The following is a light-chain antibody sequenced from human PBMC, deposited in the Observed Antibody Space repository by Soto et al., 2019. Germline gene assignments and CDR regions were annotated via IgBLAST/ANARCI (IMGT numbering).Light chain of an antibody. CDR1: QTVTSSY. Sequence: ADLSLSLGGCHNKKIRVSQTVTSSYFAWYQQRPCQAPRLLIYATSSRATGIPDRFCCCESGTGYTLAIRTRDPCCSAVPNCEHHGAARWTFGQGTKVDI. J-gene: IGKJ1*01. V-gene: IGKV3D-20*02. CDR2: ATS. CDR3: EHHGAARWT.